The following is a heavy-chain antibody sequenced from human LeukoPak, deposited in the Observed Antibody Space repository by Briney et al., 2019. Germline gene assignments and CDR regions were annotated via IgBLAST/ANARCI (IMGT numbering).Heavy chain of an antibody. Sequence: PGGSLRLSCAASGFTFSSSAMHWVRRAPGKGLEWVAVISYDGSNKYYADSVKGRFTISRDNSKNTLYLQMNSPRAEDTAVYYCARGGEYYFDYWGQGTLVTVSS. CDR1: GFTFSSSA. D-gene: IGHD3-10*01. J-gene: IGHJ4*02. V-gene: IGHV3-30-3*01. CDR2: ISYDGSNK. CDR3: ARGGEYYFDY.